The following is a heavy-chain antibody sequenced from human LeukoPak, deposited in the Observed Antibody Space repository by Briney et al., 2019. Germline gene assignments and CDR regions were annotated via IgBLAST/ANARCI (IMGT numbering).Heavy chain of an antibody. V-gene: IGHV3-7*01. CDR2: LKEDGSEK. CDR3: ASGRQLGY. Sequence: PGGSLRLSCAASGFTFSNYWMSWVRQVPGKGLEWVANLKEDGSEKYYVDSVKGRFTISRDNARNSLYLQMNSLRAEDTAVYYCASGRQLGYWGQGTLVTVSS. D-gene: IGHD6-13*01. CDR1: GFTFSNYW. J-gene: IGHJ4*02.